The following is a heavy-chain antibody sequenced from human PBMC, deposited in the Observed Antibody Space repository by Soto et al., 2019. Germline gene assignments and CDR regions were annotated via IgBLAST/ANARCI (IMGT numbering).Heavy chain of an antibody. CDR3: ASRTPELGDYYYGMDV. Sequence: EVQLVESGGGLVKPGGSLRLSCAASGFTFSSYSMNWVRQAPGKGLEWVSSISSSSSYIYYADSVKGRFTISRDNAKNSLYLQMNSLRAEDTAVYYCASRTPELGDYYYGMDVWGQGTTVTVSS. V-gene: IGHV3-21*01. J-gene: IGHJ6*02. CDR1: GFTFSSYS. D-gene: IGHD3-16*01. CDR2: ISSSSSYI.